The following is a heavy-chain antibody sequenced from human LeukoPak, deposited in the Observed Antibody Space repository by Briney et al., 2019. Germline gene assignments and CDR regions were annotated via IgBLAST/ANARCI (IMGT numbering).Heavy chain of an antibody. CDR3: ARVKSKYSGSYFDY. CDR1: GDTFNNYG. J-gene: IGHJ4*02. CDR2: IIPIYRKA. D-gene: IGHD1-26*01. V-gene: IGHV1-69*13. Sequence: SVKLSCKASGDTFNNYGFSWMRQAPGQGLEWMGGIIPIYRKANYAQKFQGRVTITADESTSTAYMELRSLRSEDTAVYYCARVKSKYSGSYFDYWGQGTLVTVSS.